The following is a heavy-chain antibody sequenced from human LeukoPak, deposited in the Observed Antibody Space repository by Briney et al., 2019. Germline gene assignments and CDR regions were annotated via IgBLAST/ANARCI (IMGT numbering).Heavy chain of an antibody. CDR2: IKSKTDGGTT. D-gene: IGHD3-16*02. CDR3: TIIMITFGGVIGFDY. CDR1: GFTFSNAW. J-gene: IGHJ4*02. Sequence: GSLRLSCAASGFTFSNAWMSWVRQAPGKGLEWVGRIKSKTDGGTTDYAAPVKGRFTISRDDSKNTLYLQMNSLKTEDTAVYYCTIIMITFGGVIGFDYWGQGTLVTVSS. V-gene: IGHV3-15*01.